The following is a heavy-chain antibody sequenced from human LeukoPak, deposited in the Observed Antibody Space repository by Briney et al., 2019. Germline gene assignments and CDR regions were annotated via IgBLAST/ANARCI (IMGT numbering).Heavy chain of an antibody. CDR3: AKGSSGARLYYFDY. CDR1: GFTFIIYA. D-gene: IGHD2/OR15-2a*01. CDR2: INDGGSST. Sequence: GGSLRLSCTASGFTFIIYAMSWVRQAPGKGLEWVSAINDGGSSTYHADSVKGRFTISRDNSKNTLSLQMNSLRVEDTAVYYCAKGSSGARLYYFDYWGQGTLVTVSS. J-gene: IGHJ4*02. V-gene: IGHV3-23*01.